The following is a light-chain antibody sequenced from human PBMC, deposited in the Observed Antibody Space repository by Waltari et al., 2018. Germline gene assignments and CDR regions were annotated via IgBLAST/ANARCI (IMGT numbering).Light chain of an antibody. CDR3: QSYDTSLSVV. V-gene: IGLV1-40*01. CDR2: GSS. Sequence: QSVLTQPPSVSGAPGQRVTISCTGSGPNIGAGCDVHWYQQLPRAAPKLLIYGSSSRPLGVPDRFFGSTSGTSASLAIIGLQAEDEADYYCQSYDTSLSVVFGGGTKLTVL. CDR1: GPNIGAGCD. J-gene: IGLJ3*02.